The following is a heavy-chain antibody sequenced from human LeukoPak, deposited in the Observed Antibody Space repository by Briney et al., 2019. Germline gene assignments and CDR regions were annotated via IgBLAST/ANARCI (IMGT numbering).Heavy chain of an antibody. J-gene: IGHJ4*02. V-gene: IGHV3-53*01. CDR1: GFTVSSNY. D-gene: IGHD6-13*01. CDR3: ASLDRQQLVPVDY. CDR2: IYSGGST. Sequence: PGGSLRLSCAASGFTVSSNYMSWVRQAPGKGLEWVSVIYSGGSTYYADSVKGRFTISRDNSKNTLYLQMNSLRAEDTAVYYCASLDRQQLVPVDYWGQGTLVTVSS.